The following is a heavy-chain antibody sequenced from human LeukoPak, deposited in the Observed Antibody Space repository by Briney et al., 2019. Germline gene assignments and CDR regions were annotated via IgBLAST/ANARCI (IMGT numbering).Heavy chain of an antibody. Sequence: ASVKVSCKASGYTFTSYGISWVRQAPGQGLEWMGWISAYNGNTNYAQKLQGRVTMTTDTSTSTAYMELRSLRSDDTAVYYCAXLXDTXMVTSYWFDPWGQGTLVTVSS. D-gene: IGHD5-18*01. J-gene: IGHJ5*02. V-gene: IGHV1-18*01. CDR3: AXLXDTXMVTSYWFDP. CDR1: GYTFTSYG. CDR2: ISAYNGNT.